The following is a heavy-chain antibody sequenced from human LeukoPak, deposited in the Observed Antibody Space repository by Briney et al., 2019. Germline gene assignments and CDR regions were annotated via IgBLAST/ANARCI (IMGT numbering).Heavy chain of an antibody. D-gene: IGHD1-26*01. CDR1: GGTFSRYY. CDR3: ARKNPRTNIVEAVPRHWFDP. J-gene: IGHJ5*02. CDR2: INHSGTT. V-gene: IGHV4-34*01. Sequence: PSETLSLTCAFYGGTFSRYYWSWIRQPPGKGLEWIGEINHSGTTSYNPSLTSRVTISVDTSKSQFSLKLTSVTAADTAVYYCARKNPRTNIVEAVPRHWFDPWGQGTLVTVSS.